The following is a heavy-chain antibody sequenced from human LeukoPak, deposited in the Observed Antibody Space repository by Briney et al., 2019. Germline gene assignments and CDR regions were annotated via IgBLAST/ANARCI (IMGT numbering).Heavy chain of an antibody. Sequence: ASMKVSCKASGYTFTSYDINWVRQATGQGLEWMGWMNPNSGNTGYAQKFQGRVTMTRNTSISTAYMELSSLRSEDTAVYYCARDSDYYDSSGYYTFDYWGQGTLVTVSS. CDR1: GYTFTSYD. CDR2: MNPNSGNT. V-gene: IGHV1-8*01. D-gene: IGHD3-22*01. J-gene: IGHJ4*02. CDR3: ARDSDYYDSSGYYTFDY.